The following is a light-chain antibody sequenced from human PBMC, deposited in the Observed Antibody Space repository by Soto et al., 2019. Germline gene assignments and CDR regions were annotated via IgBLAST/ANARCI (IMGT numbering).Light chain of an antibody. CDR2: DNN. CDR1: SSNIGNNY. J-gene: IGLJ2*01. CDR3: GTWDGSLTAVV. Sequence: QSVLTQPPSVSAAPGHQVTISCSGTSSNIGNNYVSWYQQLPGTAPKLLIYDNNKRPSGIPDRFSGSKSGTSATLGITGLQTGDEADYYYGTWDGSLTAVVFGGGTKLTVL. V-gene: IGLV1-51*01.